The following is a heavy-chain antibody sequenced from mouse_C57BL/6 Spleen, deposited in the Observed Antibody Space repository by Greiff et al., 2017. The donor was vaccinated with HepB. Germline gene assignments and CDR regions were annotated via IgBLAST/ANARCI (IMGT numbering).Heavy chain of an antibody. CDR1: GYTFTSYW. CDR2: IDPSDSEY. D-gene: IGHD2-12*01. V-gene: IGHV1-52*01. Sequence: QVQLQQPGAELVRPGSSVKLSCKASGYTFTSYWMHWVKQRPIQGLEWIGNIDPSDSEYHYNQKFKDKATLTVDKSSSTAYMQLSSLTSEDSAVYYCARGSHDAMDYWGQGTSVTVSS. J-gene: IGHJ4*01. CDR3: ARGSHDAMDY.